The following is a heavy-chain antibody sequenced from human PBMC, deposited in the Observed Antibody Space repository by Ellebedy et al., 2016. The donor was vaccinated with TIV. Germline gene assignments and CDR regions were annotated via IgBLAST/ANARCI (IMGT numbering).Heavy chain of an antibody. CDR3: ARDSRGRWTPFDH. J-gene: IGHJ4*02. D-gene: IGHD4-23*01. CDR2: IWYDGTDE. Sequence: PGGSLRLSCAASGFSFSSYGMHWVRQSPGKGMEWMAFIWYDGTDESYAESVEGRFSISRDNSKNTLYLHMKSLRDEDTAIYYCARDSRGRWTPFDHWGQGTVVAVSS. CDR1: GFSFSSYG. V-gene: IGHV3-33*01.